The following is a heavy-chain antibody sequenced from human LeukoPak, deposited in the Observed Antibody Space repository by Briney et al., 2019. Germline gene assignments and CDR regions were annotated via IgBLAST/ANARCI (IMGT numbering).Heavy chain of an antibody. D-gene: IGHD6-13*01. Sequence: GASVKVSCKASGYTSTGYYMHWVRQAPGQGLEWMGWINPNSGGTYYAHKFQGRVTMTRDTSISTVYMELNRLRSDDTALYYCAGRGIIAEPGFDFWGQGSLVTVSS. CDR3: AGRGIIAEPGFDF. CDR2: INPNSGGT. J-gene: IGHJ4*02. CDR1: GYTSTGYY. V-gene: IGHV1-2*02.